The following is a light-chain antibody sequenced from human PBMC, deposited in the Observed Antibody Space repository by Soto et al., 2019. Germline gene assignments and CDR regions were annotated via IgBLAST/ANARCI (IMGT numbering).Light chain of an antibody. V-gene: IGKV1-9*01. CDR2: ASS. CDR1: QGISSY. CDR3: QQLNSYPPMYS. J-gene: IGKJ2*01. Sequence: DIQLTQSPSFLSASVGDRVTITCRASQGISSYLAWYQQKPGKAPKLLIYASSTLQSGVPSRFSGSGSGTEFTLTISILQPEDFATYYCQQLNSYPPMYSFGQGTKLEIK.